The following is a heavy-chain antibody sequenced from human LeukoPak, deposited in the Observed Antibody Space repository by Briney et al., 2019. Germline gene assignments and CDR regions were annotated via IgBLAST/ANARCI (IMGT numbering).Heavy chain of an antibody. CDR2: IIPSFGTA. CDR3: ARTTRYYYDSSGYDY. D-gene: IGHD3-22*01. J-gene: IGHJ4*02. V-gene: IGHV1-69*06. Sequence: ASVKVSCKASGCTFSSYAISWVRQAPGQGLEWMGGIIPSFGTAKYEQKFQGRVTITADKSTSTAYMELSSLRSEDTAVYYCARTTRYYYDSSGYDYWGQGTLVTVSS. CDR1: GCTFSSYA.